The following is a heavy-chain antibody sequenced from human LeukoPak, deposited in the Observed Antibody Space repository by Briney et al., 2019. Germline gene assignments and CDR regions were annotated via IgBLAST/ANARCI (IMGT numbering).Heavy chain of an antibody. CDR2: INHSGST. CDR3: ARGLRLTASTYYDFSSGLYYFEY. J-gene: IGHJ4*02. D-gene: IGHD3-3*01. V-gene: IGHV4-34*01. CDR1: GGTFSGYY. Sequence: PSETLSLTCAVYGGTFSGYYWSWIRQPPGKGLEWIGEINHSGSTNYNPSLKSRVTISVDTSKNQFSLKLSSVTAADTAVYYCARGLRLTASTYYDFSSGLYYFEYSGQGTLVTVSS.